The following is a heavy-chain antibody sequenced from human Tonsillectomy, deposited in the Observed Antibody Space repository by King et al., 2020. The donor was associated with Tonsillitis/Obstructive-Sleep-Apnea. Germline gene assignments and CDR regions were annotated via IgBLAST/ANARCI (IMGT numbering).Heavy chain of an antibody. CDR2: IYSGGST. CDR3: ARVSGGYDFDY. D-gene: IGHD5-12*01. Sequence: VQLVESGGGLIQPGGSLRLSCAASGFTVNNNYMSWVRQAPGKGLEWVSIIYSGGSTYYADSVKGRFTISRDNSKNTLYLQMNSLRAEDTAVYYCARVSGGYDFDYWGQGTLVTVSS. V-gene: IGHV3-53*01. CDR1: GFTVNNNY. J-gene: IGHJ4*02.